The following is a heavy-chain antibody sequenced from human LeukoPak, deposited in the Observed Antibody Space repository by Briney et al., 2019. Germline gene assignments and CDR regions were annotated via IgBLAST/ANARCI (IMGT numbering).Heavy chain of an antibody. CDR3: ARESLGWFDP. D-gene: IGHD7-27*01. CDR1: GGTFSSYA. V-gene: IGHV1-69*05. J-gene: IGHJ5*02. Sequence: ASVKVSCKASGGTFSSYAISWVRQAPGQGLEWMGGIIPIFGTANYAQKFQGRVTMTRDMSTSTVYMELSSLRSEDTAVYYCARESLGWFDPWGQGTLVTVSS. CDR2: IIPIFGTA.